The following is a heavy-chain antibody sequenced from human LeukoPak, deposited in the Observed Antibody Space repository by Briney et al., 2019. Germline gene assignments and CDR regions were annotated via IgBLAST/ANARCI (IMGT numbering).Heavy chain of an antibody. D-gene: IGHD3-10*01. CDR1: GYSFTNYW. Sequence: GESLKISRKGSGYSFTNYWIGWVRQMPGKGLEWMGIIYPGDSDTRYSPSFQGQVTISADKSITTAYLQWSSLKASDTAMYYCARVAPYYTESWFDPWGQGTMVTVSS. CDR2: IYPGDSDT. V-gene: IGHV5-51*01. CDR3: ARVAPYYTESWFDP. J-gene: IGHJ5*02.